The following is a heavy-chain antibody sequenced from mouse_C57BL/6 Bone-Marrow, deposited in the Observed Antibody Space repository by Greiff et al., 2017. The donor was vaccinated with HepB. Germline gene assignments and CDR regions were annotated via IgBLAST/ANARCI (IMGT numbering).Heavy chain of an antibody. V-gene: IGHV1-26*01. Sequence: EVQLQQSGPELVKPGASVKISCKASGYTFTDYYMNWVKQSHGKSLEWIGDINPNNGGTSYNQKFKGKATLTVDKSSSTAYMELRNLTSEDSAVYYCARGIVTTPWGQGTLVTVSA. CDR3: ARGIVTTP. D-gene: IGHD2-5*01. CDR1: GYTFTDYY. J-gene: IGHJ3*01. CDR2: INPNNGGT.